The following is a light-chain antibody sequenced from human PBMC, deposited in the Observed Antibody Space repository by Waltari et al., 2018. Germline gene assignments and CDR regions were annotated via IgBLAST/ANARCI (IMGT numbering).Light chain of an antibody. V-gene: IGKV1-12*01. Sequence: DIQMTQSPSSVSASVGDRVTITCRASQAISSWLAWYQQKPGKAPKLLIYAASSLQRRVPSRFSGSGFGTDFTLTISSLQPEDFATYFCQQFDTFPLTFGQGTRLEIK. CDR2: AAS. CDR3: QQFDTFPLT. J-gene: IGKJ5*01. CDR1: QAISSW.